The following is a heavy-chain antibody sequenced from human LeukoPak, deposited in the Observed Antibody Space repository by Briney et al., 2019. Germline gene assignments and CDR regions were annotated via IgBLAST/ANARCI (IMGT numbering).Heavy chain of an antibody. CDR3: ARGYDILTGYFMGHDY. V-gene: IGHV1-2*02. D-gene: IGHD3-9*01. CDR2: INPNSGGT. Sequence: ASVKVSCKASGYTFTGYYMHWVRQAPGQGLEWMGWINPNSGGTNYAQKFQGRVTMTRDTSISTAYMELSRLRSDDTAVYYCARGYDILTGYFMGHDYWGQGTLVTVSS. CDR1: GYTFTGYY. J-gene: IGHJ4*02.